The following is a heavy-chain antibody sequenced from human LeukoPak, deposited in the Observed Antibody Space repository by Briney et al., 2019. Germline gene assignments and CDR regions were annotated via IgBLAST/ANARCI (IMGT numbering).Heavy chain of an antibody. CDR2: IYYTGST. V-gene: IGHV4-59*01. J-gene: IGHJ4*02. D-gene: IGHD7-27*01. Sequence: SETLSLTCTLSGGSLRDYYWSWIRQSPGKGLEWIGYIYYTGSTTYNPSLKSRVTISADTSKNKFSLKLSSVTAADTAVYYCASRKLGNDYWGQGTLVTVSS. CDR3: ASRKLGNDY. CDR1: GGSLRDYY.